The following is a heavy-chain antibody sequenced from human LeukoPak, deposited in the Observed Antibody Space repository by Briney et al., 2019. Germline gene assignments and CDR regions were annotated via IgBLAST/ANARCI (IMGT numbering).Heavy chain of an antibody. D-gene: IGHD6-13*01. CDR3: AKGERAAAFAY. V-gene: IGHV3-23*01. J-gene: IGHJ4*02. Sequence: YAMSWXRXAPGKGLEWVSAISGSGGSTYYADSVKGRFTISRDNSKNTLYLQMNSLRAEDTAVYYCAKGERAAAFAYWGQGTLVTVSS. CDR2: ISGSGGST. CDR1: YA.